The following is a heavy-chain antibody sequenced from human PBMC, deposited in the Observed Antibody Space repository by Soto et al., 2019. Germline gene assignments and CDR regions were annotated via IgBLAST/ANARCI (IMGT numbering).Heavy chain of an antibody. D-gene: IGHD4-17*01. Sequence: QLQLQESGPGLVKPSETRSLTCTVSGGSISSSSYYWGWIRQPPGKGLEWIGSIYYSGSTYYNPSLKSRVTISVDTSKNQFSLKLSSVTAADTAVYYCARHRSPYGEHFDYWGQGTLVTVSS. CDR2: IYYSGST. V-gene: IGHV4-39*01. CDR1: GGSISSSSYY. J-gene: IGHJ4*02. CDR3: ARHRSPYGEHFDY.